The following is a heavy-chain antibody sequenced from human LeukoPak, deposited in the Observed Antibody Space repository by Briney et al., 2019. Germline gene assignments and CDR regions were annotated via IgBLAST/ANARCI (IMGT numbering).Heavy chain of an antibody. CDR1: GGSFSGYY. CDR3: ARGPGCSSTSCFSWFDP. D-gene: IGHD2-2*01. V-gene: IGHV4-34*01. CDR2: INHSGST. J-gene: IGHJ5*02. Sequence: NSSETLSLTCAVYGGSFSGYYWSWIRQPPGKGLEWIGEINHSGSTNYNPSLKSRVTISVDTSKNQFSLKLSSVTAADTAVYYCARGPGCSSTSCFSWFDPWGQGTLVTVSS.